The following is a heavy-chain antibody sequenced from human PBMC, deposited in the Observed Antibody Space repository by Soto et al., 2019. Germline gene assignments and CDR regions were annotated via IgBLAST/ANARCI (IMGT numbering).Heavy chain of an antibody. CDR3: AKGSRGAYYYCMDV. CDR1: GFTFSSSA. J-gene: IGHJ6*03. Sequence: EVQMLESGGGLVQPGGSLRLSCAASGFTFSSSAMNWVRQAPGKGLEWVSSISNSGGTTSYADSVKGRFTISRDNSKTTRYLQMNSLRAEDTAVYYCAKGSRGAYYYCMDVWGKGTTVTVSS. V-gene: IGHV3-23*01. CDR2: ISNSGGTT.